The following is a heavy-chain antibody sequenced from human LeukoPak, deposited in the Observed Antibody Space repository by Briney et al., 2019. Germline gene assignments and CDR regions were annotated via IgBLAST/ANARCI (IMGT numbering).Heavy chain of an antibody. CDR3: ARDGYDSSGPSDY. D-gene: IGHD3-22*01. J-gene: IGHJ4*02. CDR1: GFTFSDYS. CDR2: ISSSGSTI. V-gene: IGHV3-11*04. Sequence: GGSLRLSCAASGFTFSDYSMRWIRQAPGKGLECVSYISSSGSTIYYADSVKGRFTIFRDNAKNSMYLQMNSLRAEDTAVYYCARDGYDSSGPSDYWGQGTLVTVSS.